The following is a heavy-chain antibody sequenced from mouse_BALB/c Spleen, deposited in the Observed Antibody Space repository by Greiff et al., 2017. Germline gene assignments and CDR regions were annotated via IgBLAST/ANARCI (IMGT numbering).Heavy chain of an antibody. J-gene: IGHJ2*01. D-gene: IGHD1-1*01. Sequence: QVQLQQPGAELVKPGAPVKLSCKASGYTFTSYWMNWVKQRPGRGLEWIGRIDPSDSETHYNQKFKDKATLTVDKSSSTAYIQLSSLTSEDSAVYYCAREGLITTVGYYFDYWGQGTTLTVSS. V-gene: IGHV1-69*02. CDR1: GYTFTSYW. CDR3: AREGLITTVGYYFDY. CDR2: IDPSDSET.